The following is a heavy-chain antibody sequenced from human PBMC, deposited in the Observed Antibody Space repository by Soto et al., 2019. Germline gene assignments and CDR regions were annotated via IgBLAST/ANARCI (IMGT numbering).Heavy chain of an antibody. J-gene: IGHJ4*02. D-gene: IGHD6-13*01. V-gene: IGHV1-3*01. CDR1: GYTFTSYA. Sequence: VASVKVSCKASGYTFTSYAMHWVRQAPGQRLEWMGWINAGNGNTKYSQKFQGRVTITRDTSASTAYMELSSLRSEDTAVYYCARDYSSSWYRSFDYWGQGTLVTVSS. CDR2: INAGNGNT. CDR3: ARDYSSSWYRSFDY.